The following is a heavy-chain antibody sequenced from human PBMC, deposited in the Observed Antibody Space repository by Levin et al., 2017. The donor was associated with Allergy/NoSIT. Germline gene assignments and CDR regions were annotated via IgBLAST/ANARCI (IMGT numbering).Heavy chain of an antibody. Sequence: GGSLRLSCAASGFTFDDYAIHWVRQAPGKGLEWVSGISWNSGSIGYADSVKGRFTISRDNAKNSLYLQMNSLRAEDTALYYCAKADGDYYPYYYMDVWGKGTTVTVSS. CDR2: ISWNSGSI. CDR1: GFTFDDYA. CDR3: AKADGDYYPYYYMDV. V-gene: IGHV3-9*01. D-gene: IGHD4-17*01. J-gene: IGHJ6*03.